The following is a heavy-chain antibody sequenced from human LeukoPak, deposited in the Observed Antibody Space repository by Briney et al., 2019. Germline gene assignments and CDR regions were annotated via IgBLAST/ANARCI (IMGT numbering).Heavy chain of an antibody. CDR2: INHSGST. V-gene: IGHV4-34*01. CDR1: GGSFSGYY. J-gene: IGHJ3*02. CDR3: ARASAFDI. Sequence: SETLSLTCAVYGGSFSGYYWSWIRQPPGKGLEWIGEINHSGSTNYNPSLKSRVTISVDTSKNQFSLKLSSVTAADTAVYYCARASAFDIWGQGTMVTVSS.